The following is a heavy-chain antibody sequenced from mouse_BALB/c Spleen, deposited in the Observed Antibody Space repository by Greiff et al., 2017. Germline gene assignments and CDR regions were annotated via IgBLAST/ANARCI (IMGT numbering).Heavy chain of an antibody. D-gene: IGHD2-2*01. Sequence: VQLQQSGAELVKPGASVKLSCTASGFNIKDTYMHWVKQRPEQGLEWIGRIDPANGNTKYDPKFQGKATITADTSSNTAYLQLSSLTSEDTAVYYCALYGYDEWFAYWGQGTLVTVSA. J-gene: IGHJ3*01. CDR3: ALYGYDEWFAY. CDR2: IDPANGNT. V-gene: IGHV14-3*02. CDR1: GFNIKDTY.